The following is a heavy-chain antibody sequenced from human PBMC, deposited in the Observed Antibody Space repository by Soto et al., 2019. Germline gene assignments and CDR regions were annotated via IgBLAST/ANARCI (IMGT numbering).Heavy chain of an antibody. CDR2: IYSGGST. V-gene: IGHV3-66*01. D-gene: IGHD3-22*01. CDR1: GFTVSSNY. J-gene: IGHJ6*02. CDR3: ARGTYYYDSWGVYYYYGMDV. Sequence: EVQLVESGGGLVQPGGSLRLSCAASGFTVSSNYMSWVRQAPGKGLEWVSVIYSGGSTYNADSVKGRFTISRDNSKNTLYLKMNSLRAEDTAVYYCARGTYYYDSWGVYYYYGMDVWGQGTTVTVSS.